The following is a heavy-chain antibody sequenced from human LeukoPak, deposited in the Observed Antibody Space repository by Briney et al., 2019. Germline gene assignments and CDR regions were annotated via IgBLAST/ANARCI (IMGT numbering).Heavy chain of an antibody. V-gene: IGHV3-48*03. CDR1: GFTFSSYE. Sequence: GGSLRLSCAASGFTFSSYEMNWVRQAPGKGLEWVSYISSSGSTMYYADSVKGRFTISRDNAKNSLYLQMSSLRAEDTAVYYCARPSLSSCSGGSCPDAFDIWGQGTMVTVSS. J-gene: IGHJ3*02. CDR3: ARPSLSSCSGGSCPDAFDI. CDR2: ISSSGSTM. D-gene: IGHD2-15*01.